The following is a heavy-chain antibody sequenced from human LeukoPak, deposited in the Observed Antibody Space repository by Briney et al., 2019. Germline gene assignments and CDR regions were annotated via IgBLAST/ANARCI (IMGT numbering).Heavy chain of an antibody. CDR1: GFTFSDYY. CDR2: ISSGSGTI. J-gene: IGHJ4*02. CDR3: ARDMAVAGIDY. Sequence: AGGSLRLSCAASGFTFSDYYMSWVRQAPEKGLEWVSYISSGSGTISYADSVKGRFTISRDNAKNSLYLQMNSLRAEDTAVYYCARDMAVAGIDYWGQGTLVTVSS. V-gene: IGHV3-11*04. D-gene: IGHD6-19*01.